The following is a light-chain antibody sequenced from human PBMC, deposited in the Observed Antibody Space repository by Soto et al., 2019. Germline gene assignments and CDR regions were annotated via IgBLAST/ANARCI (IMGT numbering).Light chain of an antibody. CDR2: GAS. Sequence: EIVMTQSPATLSVSPGERATLSCRASQSVSSNLAWHQQKPGQAPRLLIYGASTRATGVPARFSGSGSGTEFTLTISSLQSEDFAVYYCRQYNNWPWTFGQGTKVDIK. J-gene: IGKJ1*01. CDR3: RQYNNWPWT. CDR1: QSVSSN. V-gene: IGKV3-15*01.